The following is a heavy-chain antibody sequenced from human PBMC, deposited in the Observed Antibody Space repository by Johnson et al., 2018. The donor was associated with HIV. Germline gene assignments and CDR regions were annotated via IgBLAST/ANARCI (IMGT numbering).Heavy chain of an antibody. CDR3: ARGRGAVYDVRSGDGSRRVGAFDI. Sequence: VQLVESGGDLVQPGGSLRLSCAASGFTFSNYWMSWVRQAPGKGLEWVANIKQDGSEKYYVDSVKGRFTISRDNAKNSLYLQMNSLRAEDTAVYYCARGRGAVYDVRSGDGSRRVGAFDIWCQGTMVTVSS. CDR2: IKQDGSEK. CDR1: GFTFSNYW. J-gene: IGHJ3*02. V-gene: IGHV3-7*02. D-gene: IGHD3-3*01.